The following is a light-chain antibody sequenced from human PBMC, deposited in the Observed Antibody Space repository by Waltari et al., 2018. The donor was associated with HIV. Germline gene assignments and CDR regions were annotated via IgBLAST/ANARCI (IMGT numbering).Light chain of an antibody. CDR3: AAWDDSLKGYV. J-gene: IGLJ1*01. CDR1: SSNIGKNT. Sequence: QSVLTQPPSASGTPGQRVTISCSGSSSNIGKNTVNWYQQLPGTAPKLLIYRNKQRPSGVPDRFSGAKSGTSASLAISGLQSEDEADYYCAAWDDSLKGYVFGPGTEVSVL. V-gene: IGLV1-44*01. CDR2: RNK.